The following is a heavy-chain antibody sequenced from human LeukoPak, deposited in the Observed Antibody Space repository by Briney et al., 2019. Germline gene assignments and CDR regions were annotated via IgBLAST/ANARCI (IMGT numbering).Heavy chain of an antibody. CDR3: TPGLYYYGSGSYYNTYHDAFDI. CDR1: GFTFSNAW. Sequence: GGSLRLSCAASGFTFSNAWMSWVRQAPGKGLEWVGRIKSKTDGGTTDYAAPVKGRFTISRDDSKNTLYLQMNSLKTEDTAVYYCTPGLYYYGSGSYYNTYHDAFDIWGQGTMVTVSS. CDR2: IKSKTDGGTT. V-gene: IGHV3-15*01. J-gene: IGHJ3*02. D-gene: IGHD3-10*01.